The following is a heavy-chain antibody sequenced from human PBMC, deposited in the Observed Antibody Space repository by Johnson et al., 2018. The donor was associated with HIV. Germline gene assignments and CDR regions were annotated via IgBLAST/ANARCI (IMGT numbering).Heavy chain of an antibody. D-gene: IGHD1-7*01. CDR3: AREKLELGIDAFDI. CDR1: GFTFSNYG. J-gene: IGHJ3*02. Sequence: VQLVESGGGVVQPGGSLRLSCAASGFTFSNYGMHWVRQAPGKGLEWVSVIWYDGSNKYYADSVKGRFTISRDNSKNTLYLQMNSLRAEDTAVYYCAREKLELGIDAFDIWGQGTMVTVSS. CDR2: IWYDGSNK. V-gene: IGHV3-30*19.